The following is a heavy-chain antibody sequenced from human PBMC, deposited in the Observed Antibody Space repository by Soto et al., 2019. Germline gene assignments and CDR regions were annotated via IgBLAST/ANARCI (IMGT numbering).Heavy chain of an antibody. Sequence: GGSLRLSCAASGFTFDNYAMHWVRQAPGKGLERVSGISWNSNTIAYADSGKGRFTITRDNAKNSLYLQMNSLRAEDTAFYYCAKDTGPNWGQGTLVTVSS. CDR2: ISWNSNTI. CDR3: AKDTGPN. J-gene: IGHJ4*02. CDR1: GFTFDNYA. V-gene: IGHV3-9*01.